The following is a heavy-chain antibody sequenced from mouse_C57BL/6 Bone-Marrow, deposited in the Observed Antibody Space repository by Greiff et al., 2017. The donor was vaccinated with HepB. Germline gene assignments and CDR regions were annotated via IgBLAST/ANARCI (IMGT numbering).Heavy chain of an antibody. CDR2: ISDGGSYT. Sequence: EVKLMESGGGLVKPGGSLKLSCAASGFTFSSYAMSWVRQTPEKRLEWVATISDGGSYTYYPDNVKGRFTISRDNAKNNLYLQMSHLKSEDTAMYYCARDLYGSAWFAYWGQGTLVTVSA. CDR1: GFTFSSYA. J-gene: IGHJ3*01. D-gene: IGHD1-1*01. V-gene: IGHV5-4*01. CDR3: ARDLYGSAWFAY.